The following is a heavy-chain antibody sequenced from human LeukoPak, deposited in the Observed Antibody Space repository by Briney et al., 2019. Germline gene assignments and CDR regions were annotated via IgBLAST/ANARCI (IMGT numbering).Heavy chain of an antibody. CDR2: IYSGGST. CDR3: AREATYYYDSSGYKTPNYYYYMDV. CDR1: GFTVSSNY. J-gene: IGHJ6*03. D-gene: IGHD3-22*01. V-gene: IGHV3-66*02. Sequence: PGGSLRLSCAASGFTVSSNYMSWVRQAPGKGLEWVSVIYSGGSTYYADSVKGRFTISRDNSKNTLYLQMNSLRAEDTAVYYCAREATYYYDSSGYKTPNYYYYMDVWGKGTTVTVSS.